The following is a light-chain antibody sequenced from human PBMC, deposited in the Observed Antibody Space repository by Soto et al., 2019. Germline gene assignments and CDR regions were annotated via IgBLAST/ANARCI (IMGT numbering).Light chain of an antibody. CDR1: QSISSW. V-gene: IGKV1-5*03. J-gene: IGKJ1*01. CDR3: QQYNSYPRT. Sequence: DIQMTQSPSTLSASVGDIVTITCRASQSISSWLACYQKKPGKDAKLLIYKASRLESGVPSRFSGSGSGTEFTLTISSLQPDDFATYSCQQYNSYPRTFGQGNKVEIK. CDR2: KAS.